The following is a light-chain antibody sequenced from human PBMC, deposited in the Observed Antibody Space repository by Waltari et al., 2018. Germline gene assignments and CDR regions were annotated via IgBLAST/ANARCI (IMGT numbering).Light chain of an antibody. CDR2: EVS. Sequence: QSALTQPPSASGSPGQSVTISCTGTSSDVGYYNYVPWYHQHQGKAPKLMIFEVSTRFSGVPDRFSGSKSANTASLTVSGLQAEDEADYYCSSYAGNNFYVFGTGTTVTVL. CDR1: SSDVGYYNY. CDR3: SSYAGNNFYV. V-gene: IGLV2-8*01. J-gene: IGLJ1*01.